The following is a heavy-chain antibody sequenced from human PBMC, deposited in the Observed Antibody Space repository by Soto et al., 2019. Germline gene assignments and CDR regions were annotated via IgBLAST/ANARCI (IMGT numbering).Heavy chain of an antibody. CDR2: ISYDGSNK. CDR1: GFTFISYG. D-gene: IGHD3-10*01. CDR3: AKAYGGYYYGSGRSPGMDV. J-gene: IGHJ6*02. Sequence: GGALRLSCAASGFTFISYGMHWVRQAPGKGLEWVAVISYDGSNKYYADSVKGRFTISRDNSKNTLYLQMNSLRAEDTAVYYCAKAYGGYYYGSGRSPGMDVWGQGTTVTVSS. V-gene: IGHV3-30*18.